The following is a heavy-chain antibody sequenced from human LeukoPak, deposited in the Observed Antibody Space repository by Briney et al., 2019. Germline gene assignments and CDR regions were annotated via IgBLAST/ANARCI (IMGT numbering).Heavy chain of an antibody. CDR3: ARTVGYCSSTSCSRENFDY. V-gene: IGHV3-30-3*01. CDR1: GFTFSSYW. Sequence: GGSLRLSCAASGFTFSSYWMHWVRQAPGKGLVWVAVISYDGSNKYYADSVKGRFTISRDNSKNTLYLQMNSLRAEDTAVYYCARTVGYCSSTSCSRENFDYWGQGTLVTVSS. CDR2: ISYDGSNK. D-gene: IGHD2-2*01. J-gene: IGHJ4*02.